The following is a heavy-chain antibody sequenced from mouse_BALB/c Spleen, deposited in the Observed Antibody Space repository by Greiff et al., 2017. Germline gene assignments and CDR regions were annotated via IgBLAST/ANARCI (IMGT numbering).Heavy chain of an antibody. CDR2: ISSGGSYT. V-gene: IGHV5-6*01. J-gene: IGHJ4*01. D-gene: IGHD1-1*01. CDR1: GFTFSSYG. CDR3: ARHAYYYGSSFYYAMDY. Sequence: EVHLVESGGDLVKPGGSLKLSCAASGFTFSSYGMSWVRQTPDKRLEWVATISSGGSYTYYPDSVKGRFTISRDNAKNTLYLQMSSLKSEDTAMYYCARHAYYYGSSFYYAMDYWGQGTSVTVSS.